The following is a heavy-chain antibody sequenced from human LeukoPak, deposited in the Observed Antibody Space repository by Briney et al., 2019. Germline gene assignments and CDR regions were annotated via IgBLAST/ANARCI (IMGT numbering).Heavy chain of an antibody. D-gene: IGHD6-6*01. CDR2: INPSGGST. J-gene: IGHJ3*02. Sequence: ASVKVSCKASGYRFTVYGISWVRQAPGQGLEWMGIINPSGGSTSYAQKFQGRVTMTRDASTSTVYMELSSLRSEDTAVYYCARDGGIAARRAFDIWGQGTMVTVSS. CDR1: GYRFTVYG. CDR3: ARDGGIAARRAFDI. V-gene: IGHV1-46*01.